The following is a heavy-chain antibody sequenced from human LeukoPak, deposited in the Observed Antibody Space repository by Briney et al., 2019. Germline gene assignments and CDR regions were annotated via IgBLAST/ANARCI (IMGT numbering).Heavy chain of an antibody. CDR3: ARGPYGGVPRPYYFDY. J-gene: IGHJ4*02. CDR2: INHSGST. V-gene: IGHV4-34*01. CDR1: GGSFSVYY. Sequence: PSETLSLTCAVYGGSFSVYYWSWIRQPPGKGLEWIGEINHSGSTNYNPSLKSRVTISVDTSKNQFSLKLSSVTAADTAVYYCARGPYGGVPRPYYFDYWGQGTLVTVSS. D-gene: IGHD4/OR15-4a*01.